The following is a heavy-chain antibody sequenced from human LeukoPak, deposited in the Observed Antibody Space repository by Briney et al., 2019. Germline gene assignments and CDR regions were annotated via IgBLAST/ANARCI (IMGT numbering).Heavy chain of an antibody. D-gene: IGHD1-26*01. Sequence: SGTLSLTCAVYGGSFSGYYWSWIRQPPGKGLEWIGETNHSGSTKYNPSPTSRVTISVDTSKHQSSLKLSSVTAADTAVYYCARARAWVASAPYDYWGQGTLVTVSS. CDR1: GGSFSGYY. V-gene: IGHV4-34*01. CDR2: TNHSGST. CDR3: ARARAWVASAPYDY. J-gene: IGHJ4*02.